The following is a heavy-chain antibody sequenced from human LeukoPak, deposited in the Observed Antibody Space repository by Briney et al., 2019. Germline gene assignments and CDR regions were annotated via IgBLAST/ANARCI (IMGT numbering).Heavy chain of an antibody. J-gene: IGHJ4*02. CDR2: ISAYNGNT. CDR1: GYTFTSYG. Sequence: ASVKVSCKASGYTFTSYGISWVRQAPGQGLEWMGWISAYNGNTNYAQKFQGRVTMTRDTSLSTTYMELTWLRSDDTAVYYCAREKGGRGYQSMVHLDYWGQGTLVTVSS. CDR3: AREKGGRGYQSMVHLDY. V-gene: IGHV1-18*01. D-gene: IGHD5-18*01.